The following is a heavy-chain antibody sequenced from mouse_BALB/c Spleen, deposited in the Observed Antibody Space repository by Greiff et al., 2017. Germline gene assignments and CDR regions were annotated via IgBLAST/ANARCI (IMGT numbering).Heavy chain of an antibody. D-gene: IGHD2-3*01. V-gene: IGHV14-3*02. Sequence: EVQLQESGAELVKPGASVKLSCTASGFNIKDTYMHWVKQRPEQGLEWIGRIDPANGNTKYDPKFQGKATITADTSSNTAYLQLSSLTSEDTAVYYCARRGDGYYDYYAMDYWGQGTSVTVSS. CDR2: IDPANGNT. CDR3: ARRGDGYYDYYAMDY. CDR1: GFNIKDTY. J-gene: IGHJ4*01.